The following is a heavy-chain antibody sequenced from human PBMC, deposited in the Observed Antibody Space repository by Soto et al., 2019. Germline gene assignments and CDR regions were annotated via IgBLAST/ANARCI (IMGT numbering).Heavy chain of an antibody. CDR2: IYYSGST. J-gene: IGHJ4*02. CDR1: GGSISSGDYY. Sequence: QVQLQESGPGLVKPSQTLSLTCTVSGGSISSGDYYWSWIRQPPGKGLEWIGYIYYSGSTYYNPSRKSRVTLSVDPSKIQFSPKLSSVTAADTAVYYCARGSTYYFDSWGQGTLVTVSS. CDR3: ARGSTYYFDS. V-gene: IGHV4-30-4*01.